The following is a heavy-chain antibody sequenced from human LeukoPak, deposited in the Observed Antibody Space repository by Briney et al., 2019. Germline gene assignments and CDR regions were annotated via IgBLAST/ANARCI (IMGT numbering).Heavy chain of an antibody. Sequence: GGSLRLSCAASGFTFSSSAMHWVRQAPGKGLEWVAVISTDGSNKYYTDSVKGRFSISRDNSKNTLYLQMNSLRAEDTAVYYCAKDIRLLVTSSWSHPNPPYYFDYWGQGTLVTVSS. D-gene: IGHD2-21*02. J-gene: IGHJ4*02. CDR1: GFTFSSSA. V-gene: IGHV3-30-3*01. CDR2: ISTDGSNK. CDR3: AKDIRLLVTSSWSHPNPPYYFDY.